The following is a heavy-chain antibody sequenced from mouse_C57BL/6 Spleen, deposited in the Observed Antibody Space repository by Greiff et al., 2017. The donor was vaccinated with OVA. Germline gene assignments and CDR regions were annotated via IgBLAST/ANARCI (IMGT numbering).Heavy chain of an antibody. V-gene: IGHV1-85*01. D-gene: IGHD1-1*01. CDR3: ARSPQSSFAWFAY. Sequence: QVQLKQSGPELVKPGASVKLSCKASGYTFTSYDINWVKQRPGQGLEWIGWIYPRDGSTKYNEKFKGKATLTVDTSSSTAYMELHSLTSEDAAVYFCARSPQSSFAWFAYWGQGTLVTVSA. J-gene: IGHJ3*01. CDR2: IYPRDGST. CDR1: GYTFTSYD.